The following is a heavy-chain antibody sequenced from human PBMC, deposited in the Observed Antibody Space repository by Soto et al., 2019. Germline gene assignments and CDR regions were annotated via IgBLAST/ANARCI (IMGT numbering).Heavy chain of an antibody. Sequence: QVQLQESGPGLVKPSGTLSLTCAVSGGSISSSNWWGWVRQPPGKGLEWIGEIYHRGSTNYNPSLKSRVTISVDKSKNQFSLRLSSLTAADTAVYYCAGKSSGYQRGWFDPWGQGTLVTVSS. CDR2: IYHRGST. V-gene: IGHV4-4*02. CDR1: GGSISSSNW. J-gene: IGHJ5*02. D-gene: IGHD3-22*01. CDR3: AGKSSGYQRGWFDP.